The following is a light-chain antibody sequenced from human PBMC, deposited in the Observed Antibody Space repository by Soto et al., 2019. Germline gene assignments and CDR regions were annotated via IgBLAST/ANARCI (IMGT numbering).Light chain of an antibody. CDR2: DVS. CDR3: QQRSNWPPYT. J-gene: IGKJ2*01. CDR1: QSVSSY. V-gene: IGKV3-11*01. Sequence: EIVLTQSPATLSLSPGERATLSCRASQSVSSYLAWYQQKPGQAPRLLIYDVSNRATGIPARFSGSGSGTDFTLTISSLEHEDFAVYYCQQRSNWPPYTFGQGTKLEIK.